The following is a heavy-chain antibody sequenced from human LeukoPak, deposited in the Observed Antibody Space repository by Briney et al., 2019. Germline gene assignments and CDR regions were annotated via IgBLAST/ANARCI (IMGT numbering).Heavy chain of an antibody. CDR3: ARHSAGIVVAGK. Sequence: GESLKISCKGSGNSFSNYWINWVRQMPGKGLEWMGRIDPSDSYTNYSPSFQGHVTISADKSISTVYLQWSSLKASDTAMYYCARHSAGIVVAGKWGQGTLVTVSS. J-gene: IGHJ4*02. CDR1: GNSFSNYW. CDR2: IDPSDSYT. D-gene: IGHD6-19*01. V-gene: IGHV5-10-1*01.